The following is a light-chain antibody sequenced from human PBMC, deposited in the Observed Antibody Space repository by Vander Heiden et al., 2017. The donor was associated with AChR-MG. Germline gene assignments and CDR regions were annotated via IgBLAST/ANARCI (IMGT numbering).Light chain of an antibody. V-gene: IGKV3-20*01. CDR1: QSVSSSY. CDR2: GAS. CDR3: QQYGSEPPMYT. J-gene: IGKJ2*01. Sequence: EIVLTQSPGTLSLSPGERATLSCRASQSVSSSYLAWYQQKPGQAPRLLIYGASSRATGIKDRFSGSGYGTDFTLTISRLEPEDFAVYYCQQYGSEPPMYTFGQGTKLEIK.